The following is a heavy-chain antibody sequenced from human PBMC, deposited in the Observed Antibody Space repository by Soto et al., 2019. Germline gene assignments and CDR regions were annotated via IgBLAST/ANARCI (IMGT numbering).Heavy chain of an antibody. CDR3: VNSRDSSPSDY. CDR2: IYWNDDK. D-gene: IGHD2-21*02. V-gene: IGHV2-5*01. CDR1: GFSLITFLIG. Sequence: SGPTLVNPTQTLTLTFTFSGFSLITFLIGVGWIRQPPGKAMEWLALIYWNDDKRYSPSLRSRLTITKDTSKNLVVLRMTNMDPVDTATYYCVNSRDSSPSDYWGQGTLVTVSS. J-gene: IGHJ4*02.